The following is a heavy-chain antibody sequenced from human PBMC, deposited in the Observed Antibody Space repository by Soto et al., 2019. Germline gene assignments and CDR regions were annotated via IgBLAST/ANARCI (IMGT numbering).Heavy chain of an antibody. CDR2: ISSTGKNI. V-gene: IGHV3-11*01. Sequence: QVRLVESGGDLVKPGESLRLSCVASGFTFIDYYMNWVRQAPGKGLEWVSYISSTGKNIYYSDSVKGRFIVSRDNAKNSLFLQMNSLTVDDTAIYYSGRSHGAGSYWGRGTRVTVSS. D-gene: IGHD4-17*01. CDR3: GRSHGAGSY. CDR1: GFTFIDYY. J-gene: IGHJ4*02.